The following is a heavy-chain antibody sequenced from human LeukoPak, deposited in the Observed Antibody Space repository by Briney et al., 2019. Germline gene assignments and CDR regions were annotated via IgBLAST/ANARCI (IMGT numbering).Heavy chain of an antibody. CDR3: AKGDSDDSFFDY. J-gene: IGHJ4*02. Sequence: GGSLRLSCAASGFTFSSYGMHWVRQAPGKGLEWVAFIRYDGSNKYYADSVKGRFTISTDNSKNTLYLQMNSLRAEDTAVYYCAKGDSDDSFFDYWGQGTLVTVAS. CDR1: GFTFSSYG. CDR2: IRYDGSNK. V-gene: IGHV3-30*02. D-gene: IGHD3-22*01.